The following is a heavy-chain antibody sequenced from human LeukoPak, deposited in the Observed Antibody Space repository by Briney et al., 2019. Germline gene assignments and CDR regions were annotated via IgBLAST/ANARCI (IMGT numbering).Heavy chain of an antibody. CDR1: GYTFTGYY. D-gene: IGHD6-19*01. Sequence: GASVKVSCKASGYTFTGYYMHWVRQAPGQGLEWMGWINPNSGGTNYAQKFQGRVTMTRDTSISTAYMELSRLRSDDTAVYYCARDVGGSGWYFFGYWAREPWSPSPQ. CDR2: INPNSGGT. V-gene: IGHV1-2*02. CDR3: ARDVGGSGWYFFGY. J-gene: IGHJ4*02.